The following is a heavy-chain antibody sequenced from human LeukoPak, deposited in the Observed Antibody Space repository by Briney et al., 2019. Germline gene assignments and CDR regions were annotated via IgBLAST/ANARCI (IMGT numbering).Heavy chain of an antibody. D-gene: IGHD6-19*01. CDR1: GFTFSSYG. V-gene: IGHV3-23*01. Sequence: GGSLRLSCAASGFTFSSYGMSWVRQAPGKGLEWVSAISGSGGSTYYADSVKGRFTISRDNSKNTLYLQMNSLRAEDTAVYYCAKNVAGYYYYMDVWGKGTTVTISS. J-gene: IGHJ6*03. CDR3: AKNVAGYYYYMDV. CDR2: ISGSGGST.